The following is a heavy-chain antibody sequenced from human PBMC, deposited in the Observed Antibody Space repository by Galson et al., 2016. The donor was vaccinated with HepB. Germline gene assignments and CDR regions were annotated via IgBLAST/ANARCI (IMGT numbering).Heavy chain of an antibody. Sequence: ETLSLTCTVSGDSISSSRYYWGWIRQPPGKGLEWIGSIYYSGTTYYNPSLKSRVTISVDTSKNQFSLKLSSVTTADTAVYYCARLYGDYEYYFYYYGMDVWGQGTTVTVSS. CDR3: ARLYGDYEYYFYYYGMDV. D-gene: IGHD4-17*01. CDR1: GDSISSSRYY. J-gene: IGHJ6*02. CDR2: IYYSGTT. V-gene: IGHV4-39*01.